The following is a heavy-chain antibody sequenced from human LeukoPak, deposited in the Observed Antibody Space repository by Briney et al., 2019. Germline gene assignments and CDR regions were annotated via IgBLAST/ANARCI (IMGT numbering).Heavy chain of an antibody. CDR1: GFTFSSYA. V-gene: IGHV3-23*01. J-gene: IGHJ4*02. CDR3: TEDIPGTPFNY. D-gene: IGHD1-20*01. CDR2: ISGSGGST. Sequence: PGGSLRLSCAASGFTFSSYAMSWVRQAPGKGLEWVSAISGSGGSTYYADSVKGRFTISRDNSKSTLYLQMNSLRDEDTAVYYCTEDIPGTPFNYWGQGTLVTVSS.